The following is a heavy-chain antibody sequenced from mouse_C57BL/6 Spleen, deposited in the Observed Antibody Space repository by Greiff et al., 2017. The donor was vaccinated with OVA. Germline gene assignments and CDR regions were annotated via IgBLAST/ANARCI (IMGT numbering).Heavy chain of an antibody. CDR3: ARGYLAMDY. Sequence: EVQLVESGGGLVKPGGSLKLSCAASGFTFSSYAMSWVRQTPAKRLEWVATISDGGSYTYYPDNVKGRFTISRDNAKNNLYLQMSHLKSEDTAMYYCARGYLAMDYWGQGTSVTVSS. CDR2: ISDGGSYT. V-gene: IGHV5-4*01. J-gene: IGHJ4*01. CDR1: GFTFSSYA.